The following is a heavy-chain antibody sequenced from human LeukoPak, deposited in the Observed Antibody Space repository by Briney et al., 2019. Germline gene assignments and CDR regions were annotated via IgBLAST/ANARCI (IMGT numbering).Heavy chain of an antibody. CDR3: ATSPRYKQQLGYFDY. V-gene: IGHV3-30-3*01. CDR1: GLTFSSYA. CDR2: ISYDEANK. Sequence: GGSLRLSCAASGLTFSSYAMHWVRQAPGKGLEWVAVISYDEANKYYADSVKGRFTISRDNSKNTLYLQMNSLRAEDTAVYYCATSPRYKQQLGYFDYWGQGTLVTVSS. J-gene: IGHJ4*02. D-gene: IGHD6-13*01.